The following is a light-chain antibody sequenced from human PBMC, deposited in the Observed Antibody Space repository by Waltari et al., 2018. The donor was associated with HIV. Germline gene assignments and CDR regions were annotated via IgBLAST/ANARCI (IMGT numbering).Light chain of an antibody. CDR3: QQYGTPPWT. CDR1: QSVDSNY. V-gene: IGKV3-20*01. Sequence: EIVLTQSPGTLSSSPGERATLSCRATQSVDSNYVAWYQQKPGQAPRLLIYGAYSRAIGIPDRFSGSGSGTDFTLTISRLEPEDFAVYSCQQYGTPPWTFGQGTKVEIK. J-gene: IGKJ1*01. CDR2: GAY.